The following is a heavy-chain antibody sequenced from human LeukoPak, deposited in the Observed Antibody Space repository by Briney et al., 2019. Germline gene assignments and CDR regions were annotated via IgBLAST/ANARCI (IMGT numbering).Heavy chain of an antibody. V-gene: IGHV3-23*01. CDR3: AKDPPYYYDSSGYGGGAFDI. CDR1: GFTFSSCA. J-gene: IGHJ3*02. D-gene: IGHD3-22*01. Sequence: GGSLRLSCAASGFTFSSCAMSWVRQAPGKGLEWVSAISGSSGNTYYADSVKGRFTISRDNSKNALYVQRNSLRAEDTAVYYCAKDPPYYYDSSGYGGGAFDIWGQGTMVTVSS. CDR2: ISGSSGNT.